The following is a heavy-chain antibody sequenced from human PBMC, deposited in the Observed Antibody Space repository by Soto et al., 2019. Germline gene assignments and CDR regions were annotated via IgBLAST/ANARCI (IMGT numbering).Heavy chain of an antibody. J-gene: IGHJ4*02. CDR2: ISGRGGST. V-gene: IGHV3-23*01. Sequence: EVQLLESGGGLVQPGGSLRLSCAASGFTFSSYAMSWVRQAPGKGLEWVSAISGRGGSTYYADSVKGRFTISRDNSKHTLYLQMNSLSAEDTAVYYCATPGQYNYYDGSGYPPQNCGQGTLVTVSS. CDR1: GFTFSSYA. CDR3: ATPGQYNYYDGSGYPPQN. D-gene: IGHD3-22*01.